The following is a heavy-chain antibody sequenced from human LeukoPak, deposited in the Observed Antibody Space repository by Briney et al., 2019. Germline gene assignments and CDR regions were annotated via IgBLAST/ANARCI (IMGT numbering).Heavy chain of an antibody. D-gene: IGHD6-19*01. V-gene: IGHV3-9*01. CDR1: GFTFEEYA. J-gene: IGHJ4*02. Sequence: SLRLSCAASGFTFEEYAMQWVRHAPGEGVEGVSGISWNSGSIGYADSVKGRFPISRDNANNSLYLQMNSLRAEDTALYYCAKGAHSSGWYWEFDYWGQGTLVTVSS. CDR2: ISWNSGSI. CDR3: AKGAHSSGWYWEFDY.